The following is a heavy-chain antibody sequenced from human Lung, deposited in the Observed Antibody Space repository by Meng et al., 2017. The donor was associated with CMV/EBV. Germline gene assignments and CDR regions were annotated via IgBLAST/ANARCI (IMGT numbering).Heavy chain of an antibody. CDR3: ARDNPNSGIDY. D-gene: IGHD1-26*01. Sequence: GSLRLSCTVSGGSISSYYWSWIRQPPGKGLEWIGYIYYSGSTNYSPSLKSRVTISVDTSKNQFSLKLSSVTAADTAVYYCARDNPNSGIDYWGQGTLVTVSS. V-gene: IGHV4-59*01. CDR1: GGSISSYY. CDR2: IYYSGST. J-gene: IGHJ4*02.